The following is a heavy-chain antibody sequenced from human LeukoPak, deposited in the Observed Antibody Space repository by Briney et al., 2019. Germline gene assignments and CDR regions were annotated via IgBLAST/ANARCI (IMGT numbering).Heavy chain of an antibody. D-gene: IGHD5-24*01. CDR1: GGTFSSYA. CDR3: ARDGDGYSLPYYFDY. CDR2: IIPIFGTA. V-gene: IGHV1-69*05. J-gene: IGHJ4*02. Sequence: SVKVSCKASGGTFSSYAISWVRQAPGQGLEWMGRIIPIFGTANYAQKFQGRVTITTDESTSTAYVELSSLRSEDTAVYYCARDGDGYSLPYYFDYWGQGTLVTVSS.